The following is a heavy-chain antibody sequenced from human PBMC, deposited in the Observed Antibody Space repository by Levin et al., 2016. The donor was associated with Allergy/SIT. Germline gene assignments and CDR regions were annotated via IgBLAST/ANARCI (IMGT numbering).Heavy chain of an antibody. V-gene: IGHV3-23*01. CDR3: AKDYSTYSSSWYHPDWYFDL. J-gene: IGHJ2*01. D-gene: IGHD6-13*01. Sequence: GESLKISCAASGFTFSSYAMSWVRQAPGKGLEWVSAISGSGGSTYYADSVKGRFTISRDNSKNTLYLQMNSLRAEDTAVYYCAKDYSTYSSSWYHPDWYFDLWGRGTLVTVSS. CDR2: ISGSGGST. CDR1: GFTFSSYA.